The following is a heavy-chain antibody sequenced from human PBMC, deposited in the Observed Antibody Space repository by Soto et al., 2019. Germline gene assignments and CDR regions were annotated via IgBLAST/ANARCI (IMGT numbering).Heavy chain of an antibody. CDR1: GYSFTSYW. CDR3: ARHPPIWQWYDY. CDR2: IDPSDSYT. J-gene: IGHJ4*02. D-gene: IGHD6-19*01. Sequence: LGESLKISCKGSGYSFTSYWISWVRQMPGKGLEWMVRIDPSDSYTNYSPSFQGHVTISADKSISTAYLQWSSLKASDTAMYYCARHPPIWQWYDYWGQGTLVTVSS. V-gene: IGHV5-10-1*01.